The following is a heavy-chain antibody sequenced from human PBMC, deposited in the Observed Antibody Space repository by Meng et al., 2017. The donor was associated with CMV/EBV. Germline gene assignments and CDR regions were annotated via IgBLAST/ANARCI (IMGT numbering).Heavy chain of an antibody. CDR2: ISSSSSYK. D-gene: IGHD2-2*01. CDR3: ARDPMPPSHFDY. Sequence: GGSLRPSCPASGFTFSSYSMNWVRQLPGKGRGWVSSISSSSSYKYYADSVKGRFTISRDNAKNTLYLQMNSLRAEDTAVYYWARDPMPPSHFDYWGQGTLVTVSS. CDR1: GFTFSSYS. J-gene: IGHJ4*02. V-gene: IGHV3-21*01.